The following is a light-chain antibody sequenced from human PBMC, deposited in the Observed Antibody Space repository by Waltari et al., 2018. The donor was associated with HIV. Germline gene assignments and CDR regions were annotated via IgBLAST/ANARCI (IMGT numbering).Light chain of an antibody. J-gene: IGLJ2*01. CDR2: DVN. CDR1: SSDIGDHNY. CDR3: SSFTSSTTL. Sequence: QSALTQPASVSGSPGQSITISCTGTSSDIGDHNYVSWYQQHPGKAPKLMIYDVNSRPSGGSNRFSGSKSGNTASLTISGLQAEDEAHYFCSSFTSSTTLFGGGTKLAVL. V-gene: IGLV2-14*03.